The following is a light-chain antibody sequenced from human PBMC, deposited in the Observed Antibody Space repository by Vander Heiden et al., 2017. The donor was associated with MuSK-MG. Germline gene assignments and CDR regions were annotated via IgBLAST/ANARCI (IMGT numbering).Light chain of an antibody. Sequence: CPASQGVGTYLAWYQQKPGKAPNLLIYGASSLHNRAPSRFSGSGSGTDFTLTISSLQPEDFATYYCQQANSLPPTFGGGTKVEIK. CDR3: QQANSLPPT. CDR1: QGVGTY. J-gene: IGKJ4*01. V-gene: IGKV1-12*01. CDR2: GAS.